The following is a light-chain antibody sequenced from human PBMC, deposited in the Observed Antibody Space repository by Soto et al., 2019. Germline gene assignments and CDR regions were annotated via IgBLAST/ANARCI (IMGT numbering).Light chain of an antibody. CDR2: DAS. CDR3: QQYDNRPYT. J-gene: IGKJ2*01. CDR1: QDISNY. V-gene: IGKV1-33*01. Sequence: DIQMTQSPSSLSASVGDRVTITCQASQDISNYLNWYQQKPGKAPQLLIYDASNLETGVPSRFSGSGSGTDFTFTISSLQPEDIATYYCQQYDNRPYTFGQGTKLEI.